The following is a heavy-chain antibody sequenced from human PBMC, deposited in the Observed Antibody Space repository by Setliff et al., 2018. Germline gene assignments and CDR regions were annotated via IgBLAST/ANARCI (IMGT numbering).Heavy chain of an antibody. CDR3: ARRPIALAGYRKGAFDI. D-gene: IGHD6-19*01. V-gene: IGHV1-18*01. CDR2: VSTYNGDT. Sequence: ASVKVSCKASGNSFSSFSITWVRQAPGQGLEWMGWVSTYNGDTKYAQNFRGRVTMTTDMSTSTVYMELRTLRSDDTAVYYCARRPIALAGYRKGAFDIWGQGTMVTVSS. CDR1: GNSFSSFS. J-gene: IGHJ3*02.